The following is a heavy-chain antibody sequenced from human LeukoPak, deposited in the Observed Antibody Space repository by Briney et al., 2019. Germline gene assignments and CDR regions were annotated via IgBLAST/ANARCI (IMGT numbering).Heavy chain of an antibody. J-gene: IGHJ6*02. CDR1: GGSIGSYY. CDR2: IYYSGST. CDR3: ARVSYYDFWSGYPDCGMDV. V-gene: IGHV4-59*01. D-gene: IGHD3-3*01. Sequence: PSETLSLTCTVSGGSIGSYYWSWIRQPPGKGLEWIGYIYYSGSTNYNPSLKSRVTISVDTSKNQFSLKLSSVTAADTAVYYCARVSYYDFWSGYPDCGMDVWGQGTTVTVSS.